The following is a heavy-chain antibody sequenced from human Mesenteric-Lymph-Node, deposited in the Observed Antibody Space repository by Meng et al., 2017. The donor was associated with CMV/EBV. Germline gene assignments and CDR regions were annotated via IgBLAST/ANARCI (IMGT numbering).Heavy chain of an antibody. J-gene: IGHJ4*02. D-gene: IGHD1-26*01. CDR1: EFSFSTYW. CDR3: ARGVGANYYFDY. CDR2: IKQDGSET. V-gene: IGHV3-7*04. Sequence: GESLKISCAGYEFSFSTYWMNWVRHSPGKGLEWVANIKQDGSETNYMGSVKGRFTISRDNAKKSLYLQMISLTAEDTAVYYCARGVGANYYFDYWGRGALVTVSS.